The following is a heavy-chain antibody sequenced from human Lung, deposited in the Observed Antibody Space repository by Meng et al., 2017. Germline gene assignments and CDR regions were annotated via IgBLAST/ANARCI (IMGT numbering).Heavy chain of an antibody. CDR2: ISSDSRYI. CDR3: ARFETVGVATGDF. CDR1: GFTFSNYS. J-gene: IGHJ4*02. Sequence: EVQLVESGGGLVTPGWSLRLSCAASGFTFSNYSMNWVRQAPGKGLEWVSSISSDSRYIFYADSVKGRFTISRDNAKNSLYLQMNSLSPEDTAVFYCARFETVGVATGDFWGQGTLVTVSS. D-gene: IGHD2-15*01. V-gene: IGHV3-21*01.